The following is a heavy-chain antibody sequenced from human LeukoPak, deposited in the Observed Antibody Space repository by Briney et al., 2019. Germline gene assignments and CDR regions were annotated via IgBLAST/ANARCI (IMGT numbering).Heavy chain of an antibody. D-gene: IGHD3-10*01. CDR3: ARDHVVLGVITRTLDY. CDR2: IIPILGIA. CDR1: GGTFSSYA. J-gene: IGHJ4*02. V-gene: IGHV1-69*04. Sequence: SVKVSCKASGGTFSSYAISWVRQAPGQGLEWMGRIIPILGIANYAQKFQGRVTITADKSTSTAYMELSSLRSEDTAVYYCARDHVVLGVITRTLDYWGQGTLVTVSS.